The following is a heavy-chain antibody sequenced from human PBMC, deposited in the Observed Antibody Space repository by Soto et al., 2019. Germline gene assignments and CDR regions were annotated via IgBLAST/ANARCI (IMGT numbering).Heavy chain of an antibody. J-gene: IGHJ4*02. Sequence: SVKVSCNAAGFTFTSSAVQWVRQARVQRLEWIGWIVVGSGNTNYAQKFQERVTITRDMSTSTAYMELSSLRSEDTAVYYCAADRLSGYYTYYFDYWGQGTLVTVSS. CDR3: AADRLSGYYTYYFDY. D-gene: IGHD3-3*01. CDR2: IVVGSGNT. CDR1: GFTFTSSA. V-gene: IGHV1-58*01.